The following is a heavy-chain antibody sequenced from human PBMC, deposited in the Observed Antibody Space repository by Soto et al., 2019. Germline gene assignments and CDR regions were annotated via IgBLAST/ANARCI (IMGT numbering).Heavy chain of an antibody. CDR2: IYHSGST. J-gene: IGHJ5*02. CDR1: GGSISSGGYY. CDR3: ARTESGTFDP. V-gene: IGHV4-30-2*01. D-gene: IGHD1-7*01. Sequence: SETLSLTCTVSGGSISSGGYYWSWIRQHPGKGLEWTGYIYHSGSTYYNPSLKSRVTISVDRSKNQFSLKLSSVTAADTAVYYCARTESGTFDPWGQGTLVTVS.